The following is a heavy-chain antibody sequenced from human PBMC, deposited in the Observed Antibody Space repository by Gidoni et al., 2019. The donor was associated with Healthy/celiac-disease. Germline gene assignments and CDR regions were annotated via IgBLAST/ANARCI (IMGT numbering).Heavy chain of an antibody. CDR2: IRGGGGST. Sequence: EVQLLESGGGLVQPGGSLRLPCAAPGFPFSSYAMSWVRQAPGQGLDGVSAIRGGGGSTYYADSLKGRFTISRDNSKNTLYLQMNSLRAEDTAVYYGAKDRDMATIADDAFDIWGQGTMVTVSS. CDR1: GFPFSSYA. J-gene: IGHJ3*02. V-gene: IGHV3-23*01. D-gene: IGHD5-12*01. CDR3: AKDRDMATIADDAFDI.